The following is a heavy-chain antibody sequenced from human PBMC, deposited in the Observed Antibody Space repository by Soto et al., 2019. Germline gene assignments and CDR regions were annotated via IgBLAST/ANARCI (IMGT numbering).Heavy chain of an antibody. Sequence: EVQLVESGGGLVKPGGSLRLSCAASGFTFSNAWMSWVRQAPGKGLEWVGRIKSKTDGGTTDYAAPVKGSFTSSRDDSKHTLYLQMNSLKTGDTAVYYCTTVRWMAKRAFWGQGNLVTVSS. J-gene: IGHJ4*02. V-gene: IGHV3-15*01. CDR1: GFTFSNAW. CDR2: IKSKTDGGTT. D-gene: IGHD5-12*01. CDR3: TTVRWMAKRAF.